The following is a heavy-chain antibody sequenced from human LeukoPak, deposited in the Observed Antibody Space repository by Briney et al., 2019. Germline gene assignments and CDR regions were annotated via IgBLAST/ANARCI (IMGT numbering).Heavy chain of an antibody. CDR3: ARRGGYYYY. D-gene: IGHD3-22*01. J-gene: IGHJ4*02. Sequence: PSETLSLTCTISAASISSSSHHWGWIRQSPGKGLEWIGSIYSGRTIYYSPSLNSRVTISVVTSKDQFILQLNSVTAADTAVYYCARRGGYYYYWGQGTLVTVSS. CDR2: IYSGRTI. CDR1: AASISSSSHH. V-gene: IGHV4-39*01.